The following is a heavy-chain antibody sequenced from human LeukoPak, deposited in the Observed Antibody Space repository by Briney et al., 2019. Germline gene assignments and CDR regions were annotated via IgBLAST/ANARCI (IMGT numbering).Heavy chain of an antibody. J-gene: IGHJ3*01. CDR3: VTGGWFGQSPSDVFDV. CDR1: GFTLSGYA. V-gene: IGHV3-23*01. CDR2: VSIRGDTT. Sequence: PGGSLRLSCAGSGFTLSGYAMSWVRQAPGKGLEWVSGVSIRGDTTKYADSVKGRFTISRDNSKNTLFLQMNSLRGEDTAAYYCVTGGWFGQSPSDVFDVWGQGTMVTVS. D-gene: IGHD3-10*01.